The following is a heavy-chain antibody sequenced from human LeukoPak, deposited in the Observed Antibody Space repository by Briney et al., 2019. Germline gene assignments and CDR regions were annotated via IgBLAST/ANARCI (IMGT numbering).Heavy chain of an antibody. CDR1: GFTFSSYG. V-gene: IGHV3-23*01. Sequence: GGTLRLSCAASGFTFSSYGMSWVRQAPGKGLEWVSAISGSGASTYYADSVKGRFTMSRDNSKNTLYLQMNSLRAEDTAVYYCAKGVGYCSGGSCQQFDYWGQGTLVTVSS. CDR3: AKGVGYCSGGSCQQFDY. D-gene: IGHD2-15*01. CDR2: ISGSGAST. J-gene: IGHJ4*02.